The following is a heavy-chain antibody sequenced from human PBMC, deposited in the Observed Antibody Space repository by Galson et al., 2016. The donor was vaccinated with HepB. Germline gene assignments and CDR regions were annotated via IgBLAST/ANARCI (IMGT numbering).Heavy chain of an antibody. CDR3: ARQGRDANNRETPNFNY. CDR1: GYRFTNYW. J-gene: IGHJ4*02. V-gene: IGHV5-51*01. Sequence: QSGAEVKKSGESLRISCKGSGYRFTNYWIGWVRQMPGKGLEWMGIIYPDDSDTTYSPSFQGQVTISVDKSISTTYLQWASLEASDTAMYYCARQGRDANNRETPNFNYWGQGTLVTVSS. CDR2: IYPDDSDT. D-gene: IGHD5-24*01.